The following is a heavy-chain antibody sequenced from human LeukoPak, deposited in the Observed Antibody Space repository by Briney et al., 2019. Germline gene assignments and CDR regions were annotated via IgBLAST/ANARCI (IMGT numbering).Heavy chain of an antibody. D-gene: IGHD6-6*01. CDR2: FYYSGST. CDR1: GGSISSYY. J-gene: IGHJ4*02. Sequence: PSETLSLTCTVSGGSISSYYWNWIRQPPGKGLEWIGYFYYSGSTNYNPSLKSQVTISADMSKNQFSLKLSSVTAADTAVYYCARRAARGGPDYWGQGTLVTVSS. CDR3: ARRAARGGPDY. V-gene: IGHV4-59*08.